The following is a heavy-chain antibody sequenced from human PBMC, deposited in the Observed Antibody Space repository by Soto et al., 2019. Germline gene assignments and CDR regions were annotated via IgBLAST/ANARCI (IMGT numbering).Heavy chain of an antibody. CDR2: ISGSGGST. V-gene: IGHV3-23*01. Sequence: EVQLLESGGGLVQPGGSLRLSCAASGFTFSSYAMSWVRQAPGKGLEWVSAISGSGGSTYYADSVKGRFTISRDNSKNTLYLQMNSLRDEDTAVYYCAKDVGITMIVVVIQALDYWGQGTLVTVSS. CDR1: GFTFSSYA. D-gene: IGHD3-22*01. J-gene: IGHJ4*02. CDR3: AKDVGITMIVVVIQALDY.